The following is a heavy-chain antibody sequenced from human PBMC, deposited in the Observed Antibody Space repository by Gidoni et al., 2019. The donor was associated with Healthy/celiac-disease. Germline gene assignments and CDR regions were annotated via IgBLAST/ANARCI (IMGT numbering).Heavy chain of an antibody. J-gene: IGHJ6*02. CDR3: ATYYGDYQPYYYGMDV. Sequence: QVQLVQSGAEVKNPGASVNVSCKVSGYTLPELSMHWVRQAPGKGLEWMGGFDPEDGETIYAQKFQGRVTMTEDTSTDTAYMELSSLRSEDTAVYYGATYYGDYQPYYYGMDVWGQGTTVTVSS. CDR1: GYTLPELS. V-gene: IGHV1-24*01. CDR2: FDPEDGET. D-gene: IGHD4-17*01.